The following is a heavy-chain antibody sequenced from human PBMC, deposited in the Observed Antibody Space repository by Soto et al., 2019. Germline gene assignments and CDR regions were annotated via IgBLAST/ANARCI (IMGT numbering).Heavy chain of an antibody. J-gene: IGHJ4*02. CDR3: ARRTSSGTYFDY. Sequence: LRLSCAVSGFLVNNYDISWVRQAPGKGLEWVSGMSGRDDSTSYADSVKGRFTISRDNSKNTLFLQMNSLRAADTAIYYCARRTSSGTYFDYWGQGTLVTVSS. CDR2: MSGRDDST. V-gene: IGHV3-23*01. CDR1: GFLVNNYD. D-gene: IGHD1-26*01.